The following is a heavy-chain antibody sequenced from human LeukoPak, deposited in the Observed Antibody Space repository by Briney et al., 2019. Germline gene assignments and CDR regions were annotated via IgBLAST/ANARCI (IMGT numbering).Heavy chain of an antibody. Sequence: PGRSLRLSCAASGFTFSSYAMHWVRQAPGKGLEWVAVISYDGSNKYYADSVKGRFTISRDNSKNTLYLQMNSLRAEDTAVYYCARSHHPSLTHYYYYYMDVWGKGTTVTVSS. V-gene: IGHV3-30-3*01. D-gene: IGHD3-9*01. CDR3: ARSHHPSLTHYYYYYMDV. CDR1: GFTFSSYA. CDR2: ISYDGSNK. J-gene: IGHJ6*03.